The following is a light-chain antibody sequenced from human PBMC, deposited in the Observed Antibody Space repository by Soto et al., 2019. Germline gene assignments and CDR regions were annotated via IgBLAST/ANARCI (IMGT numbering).Light chain of an antibody. J-gene: IGLJ2*01. V-gene: IGLV2-8*01. CDR1: SSDVGGYDY. CDR2: EVT. CDR3: SSYASGNAVV. Sequence: QSVLTQPPSASGSPGQSVTISCTGTSSDVGGYDYVSWYQQHAGKVPKLIIYEVTKRPSGVPDRFSGSSSGNPASLTVSGLQAEDEADYYCSSYASGNAVVFGGGTKLTVL.